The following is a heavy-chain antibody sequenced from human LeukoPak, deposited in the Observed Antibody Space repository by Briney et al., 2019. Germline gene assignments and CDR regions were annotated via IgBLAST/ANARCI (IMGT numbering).Heavy chain of an antibody. D-gene: IGHD6-13*01. V-gene: IGHV1-69*06. CDR1: GGTFSSYA. CDR3: AISSIRAAPGPYYFDY. Sequence: GASVKVSCKASGGTFSSYAISWVRQAPGQGLEWMGGIIPIFGTSNYAQKFQGRVTITADKSTSTAYMELSSLRSEDTAVYYCAISSIRAAPGPYYFDYCGQGTLVTVSS. J-gene: IGHJ4*02. CDR2: IIPIFGTS.